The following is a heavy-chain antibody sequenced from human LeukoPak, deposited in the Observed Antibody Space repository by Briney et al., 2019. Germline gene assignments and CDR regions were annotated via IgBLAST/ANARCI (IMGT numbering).Heavy chain of an antibody. Sequence: TGGSLRLSCAASGFTFSSYAMSWVRQAPGKGLEWVSSVSNSGDYIHYADSVKGRFTISRDNSKNSLYLQMNSLRAEDTAVYYCARALIGYYFDYWGQGTLVTVSS. CDR1: GFTFSSYA. D-gene: IGHD2-8*01. CDR2: VSNSGDYI. V-gene: IGHV3-21*06. J-gene: IGHJ4*02. CDR3: ARALIGYYFDY.